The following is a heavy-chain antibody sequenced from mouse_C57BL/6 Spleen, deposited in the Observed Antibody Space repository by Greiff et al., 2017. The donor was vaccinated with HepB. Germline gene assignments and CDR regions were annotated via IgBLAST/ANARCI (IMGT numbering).Heavy chain of an antibody. V-gene: IGHV14-1*01. CDR3: TTGSSYEEAYAMDY. CDR2: IAPEDGDT. Sequence: VQLKESGAELVRPGASVKLSCTASGFNIKDYYMHWVKQRPEQGLEWIGRIAPEDGDTVYAPKFQGKATMTADTSSNTAYLQLSSLTSEDTAVYYCTTGSSYEEAYAMDYWGQGTSVTVSS. D-gene: IGHD1-1*01. CDR1: GFNIKDYY. J-gene: IGHJ4*01.